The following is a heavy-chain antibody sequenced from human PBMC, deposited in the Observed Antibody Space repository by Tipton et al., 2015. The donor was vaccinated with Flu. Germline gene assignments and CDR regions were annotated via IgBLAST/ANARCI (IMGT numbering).Heavy chain of an antibody. V-gene: IGHV3-64*01. CDR1: GFIFSDYA. CDR3: ARTRYSGAYEDH. Sequence: GSLRLSCTGSGFIFSDYAVDWVRQAPGKGLEYVSTISGNGGSTYYANSVKGRFTISRDNSKKTVWLQMGSLTGEDTAVYYCARTRYSGAYEDHWGQGTLVTVSS. CDR2: ISGNGGST. J-gene: IGHJ4*02. D-gene: IGHD1-26*01.